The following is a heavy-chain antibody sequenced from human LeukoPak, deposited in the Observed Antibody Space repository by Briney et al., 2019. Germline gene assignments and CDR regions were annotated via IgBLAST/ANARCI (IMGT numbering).Heavy chain of an antibody. CDR3: ARRPPSYSDNSGTYYLGGFDY. D-gene: IGHD3-10*01. CDR2: INHSGST. Sequence: SETLSLTCAVYGGPFSGYYWSWIRQPPGKGLEWIGEINHSGSTNYNPSLKSRVTISVGTSKNQFSLNLNSVTAADTAVYYCARRPPSYSDNSGTYYLGGFDYWGQGTLVTVSS. CDR1: GGPFSGYY. J-gene: IGHJ4*02. V-gene: IGHV4-34*01.